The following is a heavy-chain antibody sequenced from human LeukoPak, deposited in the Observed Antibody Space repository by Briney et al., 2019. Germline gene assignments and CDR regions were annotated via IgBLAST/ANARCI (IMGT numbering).Heavy chain of an antibody. D-gene: IGHD3-9*01. CDR1: GCTFTSYG. V-gene: IGHV1-18*01. Sequence: ASVKVSCKASGCTFTSYGISWVRQAPGQGLEWMGWISAYNGNTNYAQKLQGRVTMTTDTSTSTAYMELRSLRSDDTAVYYCARVIARRYFDWYIQGGGFDYWGQGTLVTVSS. CDR2: ISAYNGNT. J-gene: IGHJ4*02. CDR3: ARVIARRYFDWYIQGGGFDY.